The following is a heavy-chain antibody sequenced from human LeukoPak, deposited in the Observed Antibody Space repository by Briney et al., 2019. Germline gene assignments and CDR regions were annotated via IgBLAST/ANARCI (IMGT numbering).Heavy chain of an antibody. CDR2: IYGSGST. CDR1: GDSINSYS. CDR3: ARRVVEARPSSERNWLDP. J-gene: IGHJ5*02. Sequence: SETLSLTCIVSGDSINSYSWNWIRQFPEKGLEWIGRIYGSGSTMYNPSLRSRVTLLVDTSNNQFSLKLSSVTAADTAIYYCARRVVEARPSSERNWLDPWGQGTLVTVSP. V-gene: IGHV4-59*08. D-gene: IGHD1-1*01.